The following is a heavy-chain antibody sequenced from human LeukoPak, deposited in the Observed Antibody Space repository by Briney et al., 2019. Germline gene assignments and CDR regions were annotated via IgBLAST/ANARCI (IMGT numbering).Heavy chain of an antibody. D-gene: IGHD2-15*01. CDR2: ISGTGGST. CDR1: GFSFSTYA. V-gene: IGHV3-23*01. Sequence: GGSLRLSCAASGFSFSTYAMGWVRQAPGKGLEWVSSISGTGGSTYYADAVKGRFTISRDNSKNTLYLQMNSLRAEDTAVYYCVEDVVVIVAAKPGIWGQGTLVTVSS. J-gene: IGHJ4*02. CDR3: VEDVVVIVAAKPGI.